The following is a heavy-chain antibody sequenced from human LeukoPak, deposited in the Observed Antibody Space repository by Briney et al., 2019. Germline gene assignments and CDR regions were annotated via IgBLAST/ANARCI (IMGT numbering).Heavy chain of an antibody. J-gene: IGHJ2*01. D-gene: IGHD1-26*01. Sequence: PGGSLRLSCAASGVTLSSYAMSWARQAPGKGLEWVSGISSSGSGGNTYYADSVKGRFTISRDSSKNTLFLHMNTLRAEDTAIYYRAKDPTVGASLWYLHLRGRGTLVTVSS. CDR2: ISSSGSGGNT. CDR3: AKDPTVGASLWYLHL. CDR1: GVTLSSYA. V-gene: IGHV3-23*01.